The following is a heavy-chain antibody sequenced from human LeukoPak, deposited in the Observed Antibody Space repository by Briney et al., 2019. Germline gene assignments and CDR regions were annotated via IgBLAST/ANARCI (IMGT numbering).Heavy chain of an antibody. V-gene: IGHV3-21*01. CDR1: GFTFSSYS. CDR3: ARGDSMIVVIKGFDY. J-gene: IGHJ4*02. Sequence: GRSLRLSCAASGFTFSSYSMNWVRQAPGKGLEWVSSISSSSSYIYYADSVRGRFTMSRDNAKNSLYLQMNSLRAEDTAVYYCARGDSMIVVIKGFDYWGQGTLVTVSS. D-gene: IGHD3-22*01. CDR2: ISSSSSYI.